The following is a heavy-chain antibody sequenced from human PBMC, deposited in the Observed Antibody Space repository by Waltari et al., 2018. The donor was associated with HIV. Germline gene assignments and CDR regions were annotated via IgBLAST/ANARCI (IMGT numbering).Heavy chain of an antibody. CDR2: ISGSGGST. J-gene: IGHJ4*02. D-gene: IGHD3-22*01. Sequence: GSLRLSCAASGFTFSSYAMSWVRQAPGKGLEWVSAISGSGGSTYYADSVKGRFTISRDNSKNTLYLQMNSLRAEDTAVYYCARGTYYYDSSGYFYRQWVDYWGQGTLVTVSS. CDR1: GFTFSSYA. V-gene: IGHV3-23*01. CDR3: ARGTYYYDSSGYFYRQWVDY.